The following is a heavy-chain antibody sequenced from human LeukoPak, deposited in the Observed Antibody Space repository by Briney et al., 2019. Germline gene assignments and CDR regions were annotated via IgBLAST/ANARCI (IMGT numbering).Heavy chain of an antibody. CDR2: ISAYNGNT. V-gene: IGHV1-18*01. D-gene: IGHD2-21*01. CDR3: ARDIMVETTIVGLIDY. CDR1: GYTFTSYG. J-gene: IGHJ4*02. Sequence: EASVKVSCKASGYTFTSYGISWVRQAPGQGLEWMGWISAYNGNTNYAQKLQGRVTMTTDTSTSTAYMELRSLRSDDTAVYYCARDIMVETTIVGLIDYWGQGTLVTVSS.